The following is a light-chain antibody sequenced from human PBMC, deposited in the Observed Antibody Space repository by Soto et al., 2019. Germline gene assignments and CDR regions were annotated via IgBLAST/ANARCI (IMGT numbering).Light chain of an antibody. CDR1: KSVSDY. V-gene: IGKV3-11*01. Sequence: VLTQSPARLSLSPGERATLSCRAGKSVSDYLAGYQQKPGQPPRLLFFDASHRATGVPDRFSAGGSGTDFTLIISSLEPEDFAVYYCQQRVNWPPTFGGGTKVEI. CDR2: DAS. CDR3: QQRVNWPPT. J-gene: IGKJ4*01.